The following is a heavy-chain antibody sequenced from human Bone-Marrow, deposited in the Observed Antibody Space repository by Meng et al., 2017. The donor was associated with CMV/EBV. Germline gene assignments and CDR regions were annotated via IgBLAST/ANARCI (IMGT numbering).Heavy chain of an antibody. Sequence: FTFSCYGMHWVRQAPGKGLEWVAVIWYDGSNKYYADSVKGRFTISRDNSKNTLYLQMNSLRAEDTAVYYCAKDRLPGHYYDSSGIDYWGQGTLVTVSS. D-gene: IGHD3-22*01. CDR3: AKDRLPGHYYDSSGIDY. V-gene: IGHV3-33*06. CDR2: IWYDGSNK. J-gene: IGHJ4*02. CDR1: FTFSCYG.